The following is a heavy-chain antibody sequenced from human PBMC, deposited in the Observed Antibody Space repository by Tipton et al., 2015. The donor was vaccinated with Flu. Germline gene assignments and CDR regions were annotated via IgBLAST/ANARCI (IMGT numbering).Heavy chain of an antibody. CDR1: GASISSSGYY. V-gene: IGHV4-31*03. D-gene: IGHD3-10*01. CDR3: AREIGGYNYLDF. Sequence: TLSLTCSVSGASISSSGYYWTWIRQQPGMGLEWMGYISDSGKTYYSPSLNSRVTISLDTSKNQFSLVMNSVTAADTAVYYCAREIGGYNYLDFWGQGTLVIVSS. J-gene: IGHJ4*02. CDR2: ISDSGKT.